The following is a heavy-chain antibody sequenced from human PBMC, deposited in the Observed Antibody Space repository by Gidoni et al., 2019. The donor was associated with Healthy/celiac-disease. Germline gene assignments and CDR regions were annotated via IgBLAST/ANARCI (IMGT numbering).Heavy chain of an antibody. CDR1: GGSFSGYY. CDR3: ARVRRAAGTDY. CDR2: INHSGST. Sequence: QVQLQQWGAGLLKSSETLSLTGAVYGGSFSGYYWSWHRQPPGKGLEWIGEINHSGSTNYNPSLKSRVTISVDASKNQFSLRLSSVTAADTAVYYCARVRRAAGTDYWGQRTLVTVSS. V-gene: IGHV4-34*01. J-gene: IGHJ4*02. D-gene: IGHD6-13*01.